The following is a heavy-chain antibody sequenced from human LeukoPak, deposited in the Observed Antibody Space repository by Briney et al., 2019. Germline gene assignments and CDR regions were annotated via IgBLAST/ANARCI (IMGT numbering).Heavy chain of an antibody. CDR1: GFTFSSYG. CDR3: ARDLGGSYYGMDV. J-gene: IGHJ6*02. V-gene: IGHV3-33*01. CDR2: IWYDGSNK. Sequence: GGSLRLSCAASGFTFSSYGMHWVRQAPGKGLEWVAVIWYDGSNKYYANSVKGRFTISRDNSKNTLYLQMNSLRAEDTAVYYCARDLGGSYYGMDVWGRGTTVTVSS. D-gene: IGHD1-26*01.